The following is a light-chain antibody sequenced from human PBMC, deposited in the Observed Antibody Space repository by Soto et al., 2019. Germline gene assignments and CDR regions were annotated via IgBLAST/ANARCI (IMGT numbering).Light chain of an antibody. V-gene: IGKV1-5*03. CDR3: QQYNSYSWT. CDR2: EAS. CDR1: QSVNRW. Sequence: DIQMTQSPSTPSASVGDRVTITSRASQSVNRWLAWYQQKPGKAPKLLIYEASSLESGVPSRFGGSGSGTEFTLTISSLQPDDFAMYYCQQYNSYSWTFGQGTKV. J-gene: IGKJ1*01.